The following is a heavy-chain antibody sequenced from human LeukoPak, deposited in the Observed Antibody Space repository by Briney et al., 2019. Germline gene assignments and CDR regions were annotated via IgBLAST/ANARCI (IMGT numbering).Heavy chain of an antibody. V-gene: IGHV3-30*02. CDR1: GFTFNNYG. J-gene: IGHJ6*03. Sequence: PGGSLRLSCAASGFTFNNYGMHWVRQAPGKGLEWVAFTHSDGRNKYYADSVKGRFTISRDNSKNTLYLQMNSLRAEDTAVYYCAREPGYYPYYMDVWGKGTTVTVSS. CDR3: AREPGYYPYYMDV. CDR2: THSDGRNK.